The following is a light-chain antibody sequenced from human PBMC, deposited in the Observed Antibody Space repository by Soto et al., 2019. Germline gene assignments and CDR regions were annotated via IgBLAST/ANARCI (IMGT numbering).Light chain of an antibody. Sequence: DVVMTQSPPSLPVTLGQPASISCRSSQSVVYSDGNAYLNWFQQRPGQSPRRLTYTVSNRDSGVTERFSGGGAGADFLLEISRVEGEDVGSYYCMQGTYWPPTFGQGTKVEI. CDR2: TVS. J-gene: IGKJ1*01. V-gene: IGKV2-30*01. CDR3: MQGTYWPPT. CDR1: QSVVYSDGNAY.